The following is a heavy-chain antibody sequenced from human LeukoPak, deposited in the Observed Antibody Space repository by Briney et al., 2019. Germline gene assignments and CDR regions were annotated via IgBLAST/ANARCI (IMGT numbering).Heavy chain of an antibody. J-gene: IGHJ4*02. Sequence: ASVKVSCKASGYTFTSYDVNWFRQATGQGLEWMGWMNPDSGNTGYAQKFQGRVSLTRDTSISTAYVELSSLRSEDTAVYYCAKNPALTGEFDSWGQGTLVTVSS. CDR1: GYTFTSYD. V-gene: IGHV1-8*01. CDR2: MNPDSGNT. CDR3: AKNPALTGEFDS. D-gene: IGHD7-27*01.